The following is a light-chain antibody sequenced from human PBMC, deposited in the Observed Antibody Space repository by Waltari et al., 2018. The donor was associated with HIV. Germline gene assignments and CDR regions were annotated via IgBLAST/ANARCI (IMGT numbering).Light chain of an antibody. CDR1: ASNFGSDF. V-gene: IGLV1-51*01. CDR3: GTWDNRLSVGV. Sequence: QSVLTQPPSMSAAPGQRVTISCSGSASNFGSDFVSWYQHVPGTAPKLLIYDNTKRPSWISDRFSGSKSGTSATLAITGLQTGDEAVYYCGTWDNRLSVGVFGGGTRLTVL. CDR2: DNT. J-gene: IGLJ3*02.